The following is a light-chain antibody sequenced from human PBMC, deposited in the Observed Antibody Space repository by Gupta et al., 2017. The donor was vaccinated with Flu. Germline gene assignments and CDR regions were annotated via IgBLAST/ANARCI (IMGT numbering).Light chain of an antibody. V-gene: IGLV3-1*01. CDR3: QAWDSSTWA. Sequence: SYKLTQTPSVSVSPGQTASTTCSGDKLGDKYVCWYQQKPGQSPVVVMYQDDRRPSGVPERFSGSNSGNTATLTITGTQTMDEADYYCQAWDSSTWAFGGGTKLTVL. CDR2: QDD. J-gene: IGLJ3*02. CDR1: KLGDKY.